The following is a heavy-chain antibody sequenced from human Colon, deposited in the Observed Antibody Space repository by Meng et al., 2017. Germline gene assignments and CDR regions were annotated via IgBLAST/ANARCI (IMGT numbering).Heavy chain of an antibody. CDR3: ARDERGGPYYFDY. CDR2: IYTADGNR. V-gene: IGHV1-3*04. Sequence: QVHLVQSGAELKKPGASAHVSCQASGYSFTSYGMHWLRQAPGQRPEWMGWIYTADGNRRYSQRFQDRLTITSDTFARTAYMELSSLRSEDTAVYFCARDERGGPYYFDYWGQGTLVTVSS. J-gene: IGHJ4*02. CDR1: GYSFTSYG.